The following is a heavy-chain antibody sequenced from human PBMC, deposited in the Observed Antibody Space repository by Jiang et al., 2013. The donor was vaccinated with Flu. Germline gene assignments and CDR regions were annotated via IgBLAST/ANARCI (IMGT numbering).Heavy chain of an antibody. J-gene: IGHJ4*02. V-gene: IGHV1-2*02. CDR1: GYTFTGYY. CDR3: ARDSIFDYYGSGSYYPEYYFDY. CDR2: INPNSGGT. Sequence: SGAEVKKPGASVKVSCKASGYTFTGYYMHWVRQAPGQGLEWMGWINPNSGGTNYAQKFQGRVTMTRDTSISTAYMELSRLRSDDTAVYYCARDSIFDYYGSGSYYPEYYFDYWGQGTLVTVSS. D-gene: IGHD3-10*01.